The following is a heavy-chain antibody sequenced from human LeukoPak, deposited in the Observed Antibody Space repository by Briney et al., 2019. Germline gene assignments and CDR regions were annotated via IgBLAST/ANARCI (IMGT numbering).Heavy chain of an antibody. CDR1: GFTFSTYS. J-gene: IGHJ4*02. CDR3: AREGIAAGVFDY. CDR2: ISSGSGYI. Sequence: GGSLRLSCAASGFTFSTYSVNCVRPAPGKGLEWVSSISSGSGYIYDADSVKGRFTISRDNAKNSLYLQMNSLRADDTAVYYCAREGIAAGVFDYWGQGTLVTVSS. D-gene: IGHD6-13*01. V-gene: IGHV3-21*01.